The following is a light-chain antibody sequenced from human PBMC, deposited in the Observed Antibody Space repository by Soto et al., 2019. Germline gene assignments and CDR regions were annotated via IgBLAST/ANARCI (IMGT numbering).Light chain of an antibody. J-gene: IGLJ2*01. CDR2: DVT. V-gene: IGLV2-14*01. Sequence: QSVLTQPASVSGSPGQAITISCTGTSSDIGAYNFVSWYQLHPDTAPKLMIYDVTNRPSGVSDRFSGSKSGNTASLTISGIQAEDEANYYCSSYTTSNALGGVFGGGTKLTVL. CDR3: SSYTTSNALGGV. CDR1: SSDIGAYNF.